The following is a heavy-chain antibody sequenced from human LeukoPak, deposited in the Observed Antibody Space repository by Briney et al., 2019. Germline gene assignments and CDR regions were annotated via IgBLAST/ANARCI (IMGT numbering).Heavy chain of an antibody. CDR1: GFTFSSYS. CDR3: ARDRAIFGVVTYYYYYGMDV. CDR2: ISSSSSYI. Sequence: GGSLRLSCAASGFTFSSYSMNWVRQAPGKGLEWVPSISSSSSYIYYADSVKGRFTISRDNAKNSLYLQMNSLRAEDTAVYYCARDRAIFGVVTYYYYYGMDVWGQGTTVTVSS. D-gene: IGHD3-3*01. V-gene: IGHV3-21*01. J-gene: IGHJ6*02.